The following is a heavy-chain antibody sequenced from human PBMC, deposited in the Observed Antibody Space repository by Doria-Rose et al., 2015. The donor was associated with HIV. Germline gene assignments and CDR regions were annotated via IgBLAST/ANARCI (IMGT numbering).Heavy chain of an antibody. CDR1: GVSLSSPGMG. J-gene: IGHJ4*02. D-gene: IGHD6-13*01. CDR2: IFSDDER. V-gene: IGHV2-26*01. Sequence: TLKESGPVLVKPTETLTPTCTVSGVSLSSPGMGVSWIRQPPGKALEWLANIFSDDERSYKPSLKGRLTISRGTSKSQLVLTMTDMDPVDTATYYCARIKSSRWYHKYYFDFWGQGTLVIVSA. CDR3: ARIKSSRWYHKYYFDF.